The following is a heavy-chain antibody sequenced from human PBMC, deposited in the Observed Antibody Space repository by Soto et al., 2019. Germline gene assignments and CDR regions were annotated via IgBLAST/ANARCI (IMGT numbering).Heavy chain of an antibody. Sequence: SETLSLTCTVSGGSVSSGSYYWSWIRQPPGKGLEWIGYIYYSGSTNYNPSLKSRVTISVDTSKNQFSLKLSSVTAADTAVYYCARNYYDSSGYYRFDYWGQGTLVTVSS. J-gene: IGHJ4*02. CDR2: IYYSGST. V-gene: IGHV4-61*01. CDR1: GGSVSSGSYY. D-gene: IGHD3-22*01. CDR3: ARNYYDSSGYYRFDY.